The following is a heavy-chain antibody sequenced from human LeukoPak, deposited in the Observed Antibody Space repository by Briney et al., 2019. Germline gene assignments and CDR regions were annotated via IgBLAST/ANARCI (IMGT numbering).Heavy chain of an antibody. V-gene: IGHV3-7*01. Sequence: GGSLRLSCAASGFTFSRFWMSWVRQAPGKGLEWVASINQDESRKHYSDSVRGRFAISRDNTRNSLFLHMDSLSVDDTAIYYCAKLIRDVTIYDFWGRGALVTVSS. CDR3: AKLIRDVTIYDF. CDR1: GFTFSRFW. J-gene: IGHJ2*01. CDR2: INQDESRK. D-gene: IGHD3/OR15-3a*01.